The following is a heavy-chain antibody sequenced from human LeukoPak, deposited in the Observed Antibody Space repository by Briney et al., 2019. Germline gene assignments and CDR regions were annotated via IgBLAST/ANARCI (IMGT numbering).Heavy chain of an antibody. J-gene: IGHJ4*02. D-gene: IGHD3-10*01. CDR1: VYTFTGYY. Sequence: GASVKVSCQPSVYTFTGYYLHWVRQAPGQALEWMGWINPNSGGTNYAQKFQGRVTMTRDTSISTAYMQLSRLRSDDTAVYYCARGRKNGSGISRVYWGQGTLVTVSS. V-gene: IGHV1-2*02. CDR3: ARGRKNGSGISRVY. CDR2: INPNSGGT.